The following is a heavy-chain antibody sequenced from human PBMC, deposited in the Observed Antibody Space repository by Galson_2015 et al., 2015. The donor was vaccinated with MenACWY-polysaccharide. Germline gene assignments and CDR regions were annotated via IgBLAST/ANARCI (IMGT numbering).Heavy chain of an antibody. CDR3: ARGHYGMDV. Sequence: SLRLSCAVSGFTFKNYWMSWVRQAPGKGLEWVANIKKDGSEKYCVDSVEGRFTISRDNARNSLYLQMNGLRGEDTAVYYCARGHYGMDVWGQGTTVTVS. CDR1: GFTFKNYW. V-gene: IGHV3-7*01. CDR2: IKKDGSEK. J-gene: IGHJ6*02.